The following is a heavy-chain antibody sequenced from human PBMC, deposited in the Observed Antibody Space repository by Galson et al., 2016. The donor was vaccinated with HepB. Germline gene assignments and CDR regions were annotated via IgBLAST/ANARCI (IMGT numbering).Heavy chain of an antibody. CDR2: LYYTGTT. D-gene: IGHD3-10*01. CDR3: ARGTGRGVVRGGMDV. Sequence: SETLSLTCIDSGGSVNSGTYYWTWIRQPPGKGLECIGYLYYTGTTKNNPSLKSRVTISLDASRNQISLNLTSVTAADTAIYFCARGTGRGVVRGGMDVWGQGTPVIVSS. V-gene: IGHV4-61*01. J-gene: IGHJ6*02. CDR1: GGSVNSGTYY.